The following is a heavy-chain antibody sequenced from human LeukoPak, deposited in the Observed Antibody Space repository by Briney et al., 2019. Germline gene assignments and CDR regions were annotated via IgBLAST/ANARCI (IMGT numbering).Heavy chain of an antibody. Sequence: SETLSLTCTVSGGSINSRIYYWGWIRQPPGKGLEWIGSIYYSGSTYYNPSLKSRVTISADTSRNQFSLKLNSLTAADTALYYCARLSGTYPSVAFDIWGQGTMVIVSS. CDR1: GGSINSRIYY. V-gene: IGHV4-39*01. D-gene: IGHD1-26*01. CDR3: ARLSGTYPSVAFDI. CDR2: IYYSGST. J-gene: IGHJ3*02.